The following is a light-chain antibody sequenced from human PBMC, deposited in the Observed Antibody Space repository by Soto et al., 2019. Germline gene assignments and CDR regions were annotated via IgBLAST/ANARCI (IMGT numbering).Light chain of an antibody. CDR3: QQRSNCPST. V-gene: IGKV3-11*01. CDR2: DAS. CDR1: QSVSTY. J-gene: IGKJ4*01. Sequence: EIVLTQSPATLSLSPGERATLSCRASQSVSTYLAWYQQKPGQAPRLLIYDASNRATGIPARFSGGGSGTDFALTISSLEPEDFAVYYCQQRSNCPSTFGGGTKVEIK.